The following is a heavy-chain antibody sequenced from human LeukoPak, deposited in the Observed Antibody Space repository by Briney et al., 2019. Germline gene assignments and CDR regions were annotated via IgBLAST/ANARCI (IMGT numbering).Heavy chain of an antibody. CDR3: AKDFSNSGWQRFFDY. CDR2: IRYDGSDK. Sequence: GGSLNLSFAPPGVPIFNFAMPWVRQAPGKGLGWVPFIRYDGSDKYYADSVKGRFTISRDNSKNTLSLQMNGLRAEDTAIYYCAKDFSNSGWQRFFDYWGQGTLVTVSS. V-gene: IGHV3-30*02. D-gene: IGHD6-19*01. CDR1: GVPIFNFA. J-gene: IGHJ4*02.